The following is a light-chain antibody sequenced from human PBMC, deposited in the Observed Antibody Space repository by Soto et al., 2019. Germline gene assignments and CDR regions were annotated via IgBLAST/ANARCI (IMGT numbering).Light chain of an antibody. Sequence: QSALTQPPSVSGAPGQRVTISCTWSSSNIGGGHDVHWYQQLPGTAPRLLIYRDINRPSGVPDRFSGSKSGTSASLAITGLQAEDEANDYCQSYDSSLSGSRIFGEGTKLTVL. J-gene: IGLJ2*01. CDR2: RDI. CDR3: QSYDSSLSGSRI. CDR1: SSNIGGGHD. V-gene: IGLV1-40*01.